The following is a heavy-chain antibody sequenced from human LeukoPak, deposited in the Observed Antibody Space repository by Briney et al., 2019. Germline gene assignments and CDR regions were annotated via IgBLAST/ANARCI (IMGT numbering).Heavy chain of an antibody. CDR2: ISGSGGRT. D-gene: IGHD2-2*03. Sequence: GGSLRLSCAASGFTFSSYAMSWVRQAPGKGLEWVSAISGSGGRTYYADSVKGRFTISRDNSKNTLYLQMNSLRAEDTAVYYCAKQRNGYCSSTSCYANYFDYWGQGTLVTVSS. CDR1: GFTFSSYA. V-gene: IGHV3-23*01. CDR3: AKQRNGYCSSTSCYANYFDY. J-gene: IGHJ4*02.